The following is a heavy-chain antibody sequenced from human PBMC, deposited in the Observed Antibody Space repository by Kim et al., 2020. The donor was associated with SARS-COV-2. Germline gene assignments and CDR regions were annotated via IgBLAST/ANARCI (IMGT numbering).Heavy chain of an antibody. V-gene: IGHV3-74*01. CDR3: ARDLVVGSGCGY. D-gene: IGHD3-22*01. CDR2: INSDGSST. CDR1: GFTFSSYW. Sequence: GGSLRLSCAASGFTFSSYWMHWVRQATGKGLVWVSRINSDGSSTSYADSVKGRFIISRDNAKNTLYLQMNSLRAEDTAVYYCARDLVVGSGCGYWGQGTLVTDSS. J-gene: IGHJ4*02.